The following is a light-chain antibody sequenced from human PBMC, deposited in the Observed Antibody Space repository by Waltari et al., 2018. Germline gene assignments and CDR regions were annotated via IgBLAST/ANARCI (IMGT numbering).Light chain of an antibody. CDR3: GQAIAFPRT. Sequence: DIVMTKTPLSLPITPGEPASISCRSTQSLLHSNGNTYLHWYLQKPGQSPQLLIYGGSNRASGVPDRFSGSGSGTDFTLKISKVEAEDVGLYYCGQAIAFPRTFGQGTKVEIK. V-gene: IGKV2-40*01. CDR1: QSLLHSNGNTY. CDR2: GGS. J-gene: IGKJ1*01.